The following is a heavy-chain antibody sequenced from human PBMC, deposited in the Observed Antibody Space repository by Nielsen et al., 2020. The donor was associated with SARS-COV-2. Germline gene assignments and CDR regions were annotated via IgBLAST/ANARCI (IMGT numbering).Heavy chain of an antibody. J-gene: IGHJ4*02. CDR1: GGSINSSSYS. CDR3: TGGPLHDFWRGYRSY. CDR2: IYNSGST. V-gene: IGHV4-30-2*01. D-gene: IGHD3-3*01. Sequence: SETLSLTCGVSGGSINSSSYSWSWIRQPPGKGLEWIGYIYNSGSTDYNPSLKSRVIISVDRSMTQFSLKLRSVTAADTAVYYCTGGPLHDFWRGYRSYWGQGILVTVSS.